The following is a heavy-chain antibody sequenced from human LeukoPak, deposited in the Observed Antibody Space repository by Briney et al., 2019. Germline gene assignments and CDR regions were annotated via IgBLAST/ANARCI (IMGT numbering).Heavy chain of an antibody. J-gene: IGHJ4*02. CDR2: ISGSGGST. V-gene: IGHV3-23*01. CDR3: AKRIAAAGTYYLDY. CDR1: GFTFSGYA. D-gene: IGHD6-13*01. Sequence: GGSLRLSCAASGFTFSGYAMSWVRQAPGKGLEWVSAISGSGGSTYYADSVKGRFTISRDNSKNTLYLQMNSLRAEDTAVYYCAKRIAAAGTYYLDYWGQGTLVTVSS.